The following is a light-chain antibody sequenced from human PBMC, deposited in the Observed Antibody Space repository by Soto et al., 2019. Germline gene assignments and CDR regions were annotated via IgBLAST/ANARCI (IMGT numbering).Light chain of an antibody. CDR1: SSNIGINF. V-gene: IGLV1-47*01. CDR2: KNN. CDR3: ATWDASLSAWV. J-gene: IGLJ3*02. Sequence: QSVLPQPPSASGTPGQRVTISCSGSSSNIGINFVYWYQQLPGTAPKLLIYKNNQRPSGVPDRFSGSKSGPSASLAISGLRSEDEADYFCATWDASLSAWVFGGGTKVTVL.